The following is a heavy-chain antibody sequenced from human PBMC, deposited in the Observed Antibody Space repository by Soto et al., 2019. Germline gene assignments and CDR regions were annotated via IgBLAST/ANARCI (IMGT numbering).Heavy chain of an antibody. CDR1: GFTFSSYA. CDR2: IGGSDNRT. V-gene: IGHV3-23*01. CDR3: DPMGV. Sequence: PGGSLRLSCAASGFTFSSYAISWVRQAPGKGLEWVSAIGGSDNRTYYADSVKGRFTISRDNSKNTLYLQMSSLRADDTAVYYCDPMGVGGQGTKVKVS. J-gene: IGHJ6*02.